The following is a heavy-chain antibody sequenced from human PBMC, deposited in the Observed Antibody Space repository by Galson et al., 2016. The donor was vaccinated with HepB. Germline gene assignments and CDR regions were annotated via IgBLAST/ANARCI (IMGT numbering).Heavy chain of an antibody. J-gene: IGHJ5*02. D-gene: IGHD2/OR15-2a*01. CDR2: INPNRGGT. CDR3: TRGEYLLGWFDP. CDR1: GYTFTGYY. V-gene: IGHV1-2*06. Sequence: SVKVSCKASGYTFTGYYMHWVRQAPGQGLEWMGRINPNRGGTNYAKRFQGRVTMTRDTSISTAYMERSRLKSDDTAVYYCTRGEYLLGWFDPWGQGTLVTVSS.